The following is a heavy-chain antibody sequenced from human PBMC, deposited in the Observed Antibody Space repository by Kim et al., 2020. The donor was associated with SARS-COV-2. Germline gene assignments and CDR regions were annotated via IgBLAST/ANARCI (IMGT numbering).Heavy chain of an antibody. CDR2: IYYSGST. D-gene: IGHD3-22*01. CDR3: ARDRGYYYDSRRYYYGMDV. Sequence: SETLSLTCTVSGGSVSSGSYYWSWIRQPPGKGLEWIGYIYYSGSTNYNPSLKSRVTISVDTSKNQFSLKLSSVTAADTAVYYCARDRGYYYDSRRYYYGMDVWGQGTTVTVSS. CDR1: GGSVSSGSYY. J-gene: IGHJ6*02. V-gene: IGHV4-61*01.